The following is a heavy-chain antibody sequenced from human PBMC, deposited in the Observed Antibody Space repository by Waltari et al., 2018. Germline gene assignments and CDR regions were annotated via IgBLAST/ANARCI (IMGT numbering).Heavy chain of an antibody. CDR1: GYNFISYS. CDR2: SRANNGKT. CDR3: VREGSGASFTFDY. D-gene: IGHD2-8*02. Sequence: VHLVQSGGEVKTPGASVKVSCKASGYNFISYSVTWVRQAPGQGLEWMGWSRANNGKTNYAQTFQGRLTTTTDTSTSTAYMELRSLTSDETAVYYCVREGSGASFTFDYWGQGTLVTVSS. V-gene: IGHV1-18*01. J-gene: IGHJ4*02.